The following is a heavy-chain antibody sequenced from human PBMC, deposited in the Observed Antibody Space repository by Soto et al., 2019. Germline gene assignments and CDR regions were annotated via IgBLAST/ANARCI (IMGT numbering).Heavy chain of an antibody. CDR1: GYTLTELS. J-gene: IGHJ3*02. V-gene: IGHV1-24*01. D-gene: IGHD3-10*01. CDR2: FDPEDGET. CDR3: ATLGFGSGGYDRFFIRAPDAFDI. Sequence: SVKVSCKVSGYTLTELSMHWVRQAPGKGLEWMGGFDPEDGETIYAQKFQGRVTMTEDTSTDTAYMELSSLRSEDTAVYYCATLGFGSGGYDRFFIRAPDAFDIWGQGTMVTVS.